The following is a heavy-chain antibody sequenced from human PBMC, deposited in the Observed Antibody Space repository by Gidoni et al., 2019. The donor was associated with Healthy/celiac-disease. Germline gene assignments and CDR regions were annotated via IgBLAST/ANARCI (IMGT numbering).Heavy chain of an antibody. V-gene: IGHV3-30-3*01. CDR1: VVTFRSYA. J-gene: IGHJ6*03. Sequence: QVQLVESGGGVVQPGRSLRLSCAAAVVTFRSYAMHGVRQAPGKGLEWVAVISYDGSNKYYADSVKGRFTISRDNSKNTLYLQMNSLRAEDTAVYYCARASPPLPAAPWDYYYMDVWGKGTTVTVSS. CDR2: ISYDGSNK. D-gene: IGHD2-2*01. CDR3: ARASPPLPAAPWDYYYMDV.